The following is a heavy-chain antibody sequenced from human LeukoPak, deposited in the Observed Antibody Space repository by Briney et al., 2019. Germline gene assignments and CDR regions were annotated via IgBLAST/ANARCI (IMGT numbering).Heavy chain of an antibody. CDR1: GFTFRSYW. CDR3: ANLKAAAGTNYYYYGMDV. V-gene: IGHV3-30-3*01. J-gene: IGHJ6*02. Sequence: PGGSLRLSCAASGFTFRSYWMTWVRQAPGKGLEWVAVISYDGSNKYYADSVKGRFTISRDNSKHTLYLQMNSLRAEDTAVYYCANLKAAAGTNYYYYGMDVWGQGTTVTVSS. D-gene: IGHD6-13*01. CDR2: ISYDGSNK.